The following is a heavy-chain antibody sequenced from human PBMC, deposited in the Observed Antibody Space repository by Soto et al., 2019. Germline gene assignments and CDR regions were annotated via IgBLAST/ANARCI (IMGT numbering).Heavy chain of an antibody. CDR2: ISGSGGST. CDR1: GFTFSSSA. J-gene: IGHJ4*02. CDR3: AKDLEFLIGSTVVVTAIDY. D-gene: IGHD2-21*02. Sequence: PGGSLRLSCAASGFTFSSSAMSWVRQAPGKGLEWVSGISGSGGSTYYADSVKGRFTISRDNSKNTLYLQMNSLRAEDTAVYYCAKDLEFLIGSTVVVTAIDYWGRGTLVTVSS. V-gene: IGHV3-23*01.